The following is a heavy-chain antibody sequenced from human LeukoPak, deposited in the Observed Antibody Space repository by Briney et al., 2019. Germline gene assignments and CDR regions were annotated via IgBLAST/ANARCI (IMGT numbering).Heavy chain of an antibody. CDR3: AKESSPYYDFWSGYTMGAFDY. J-gene: IGHJ4*02. V-gene: IGHV3-74*01. CDR1: GFTFSSYW. CDR2: INSDGSST. Sequence: GGSLRLSCAASGFTFSSYWMHWVRQAPGKGLVWVSRINSDGSSTSYADSVKGRYTISRDNAKNTLYLQMNSLRAEDTAVYYCAKESSPYYDFWSGYTMGAFDYWGRGTLVTVSS. D-gene: IGHD3-3*01.